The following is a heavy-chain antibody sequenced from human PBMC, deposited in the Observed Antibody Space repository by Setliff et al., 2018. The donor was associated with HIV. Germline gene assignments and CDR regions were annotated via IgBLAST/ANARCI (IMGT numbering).Heavy chain of an antibody. CDR1: GFAFSTYG. V-gene: IGHV3-30*02. Sequence: GGSLRLSCAASGFAFSTYGMHWVRQAPGKGLEWVAFIQYDGKRIYYGESVNGRFTISRDNPKNALYLQMNSLRPEDTAVYYCAKMVGGSRSSGSCYFDYWGQGTLVTVS. J-gene: IGHJ4*02. CDR3: AKMVGGSRSSGSCYFDY. D-gene: IGHD2-15*01. CDR2: IQYDGKRI.